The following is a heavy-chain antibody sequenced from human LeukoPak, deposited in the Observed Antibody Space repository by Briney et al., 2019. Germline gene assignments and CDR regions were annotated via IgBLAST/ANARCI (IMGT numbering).Heavy chain of an antibody. CDR2: IYYSGST. V-gene: IGHV4-39*07. D-gene: IGHD6-13*01. Sequence: PSETLSLTCTVSGGSISTRSYYWGWIRQPPGKGLEWIGSIYYSGSTYYNPSLKSRVTISVDTSKNQFSLKLSSVTAADTAVYYCARDRGSSWLYNWFDPWGQGTLVTVSS. CDR3: ARDRGSSWLYNWFDP. J-gene: IGHJ5*02. CDR1: GGSISTRSYY.